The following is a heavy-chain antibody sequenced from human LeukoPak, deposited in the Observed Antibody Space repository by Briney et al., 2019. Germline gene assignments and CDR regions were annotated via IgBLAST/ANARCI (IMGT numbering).Heavy chain of an antibody. D-gene: IGHD6-13*01. V-gene: IGHV4-61*02. CDR2: IYTSGST. CDR1: GGSISSGSYY. J-gene: IGHJ4*02. CDR3: ARGSSSFVY. Sequence: SETLSLTCTVSGGSISSGSYYWSWIRQPAGKGLEWIRRIYTSGSTNYTPSLKSRVTISVDTSKNQFSLKLSSVTAADTAVYYCARGSSSFVYWGQGTLVTVSS.